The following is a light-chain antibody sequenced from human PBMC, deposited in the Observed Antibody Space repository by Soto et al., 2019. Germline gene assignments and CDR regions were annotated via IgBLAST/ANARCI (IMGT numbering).Light chain of an antibody. CDR1: QSISSY. Sequence: IQMTQSPSSLSASVGDRVTITCRASQSISSYLNWYQQKPWKAPKLLIYAASSLQSGVPSRFSGSGSGTDFTLTISSLQPEDFATYYCQQSYSTPQTFGQGTKVEIK. CDR2: AAS. V-gene: IGKV1-39*01. CDR3: QQSYSTPQT. J-gene: IGKJ1*01.